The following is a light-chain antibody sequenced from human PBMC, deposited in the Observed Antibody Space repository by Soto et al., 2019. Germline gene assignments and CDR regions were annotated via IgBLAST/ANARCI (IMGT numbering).Light chain of an antibody. CDR3: QQRSSSLT. J-gene: IGKJ4*01. CDR2: DAS. V-gene: IGKV3-11*01. CDR1: QSVGSY. Sequence: EIVLTQSPATLSLSPGDRATLSCRASQSVGSYLGWYQQKPGQAPRLLIYDASNRATGIPARFSGSGSGTEFPLTISILEPDDFAVYFCQQRSSSLTFGGGTKVDIK.